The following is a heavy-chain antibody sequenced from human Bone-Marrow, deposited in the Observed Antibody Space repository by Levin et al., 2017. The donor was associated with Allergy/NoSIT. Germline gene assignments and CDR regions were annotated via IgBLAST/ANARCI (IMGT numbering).Heavy chain of an antibody. CDR1: GFTFSNYD. Sequence: GGSPRLSCAASGFTFSNYDMHWVRQATGKGLEWVSALDTAGDAYYPGSVKGRFTISREDAKNSLYLQMHSLRAGDTAVYYCARGHRGTFDIWGQGTMVTVSS. CDR2: LDTAGDA. J-gene: IGHJ3*02. V-gene: IGHV3-13*04. CDR3: ARGHRGTFDI.